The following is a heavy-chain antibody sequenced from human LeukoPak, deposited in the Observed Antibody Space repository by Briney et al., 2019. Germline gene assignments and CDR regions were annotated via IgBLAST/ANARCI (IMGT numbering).Heavy chain of an antibody. D-gene: IGHD6-19*01. CDR1: GFTFSSYS. V-gene: IGHV3-48*04. CDR3: ARSGGGSGSPS. Sequence: GGSLRLSCAASGFTFSSYSMNWVRQAPGKGLEWVSYISSSSSTIYYADSVKGRFTISRDNAKNSLYLQMNSLRAEDTAVYYCARSGGGSGSPSWGQGTLVTVPS. J-gene: IGHJ4*02. CDR2: ISSSSSTI.